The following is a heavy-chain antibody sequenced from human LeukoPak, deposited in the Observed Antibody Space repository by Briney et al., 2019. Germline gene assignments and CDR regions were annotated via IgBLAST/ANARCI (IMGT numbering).Heavy chain of an antibody. V-gene: IGHV1-46*01. CDR3: ARDGVTNYDILTGYYSLWFDP. CDR2: INPSGGST. D-gene: IGHD3-9*01. J-gene: IGHJ5*02. Sequence: ASVKVSCKASGYSFTSYYMHWVRQAPGQGLEWMGIINPSGGSTSYAQKFQGRVTMTRDTSTSTVYMELSSLRSEDTAVYYCARDGVTNYDILTGYYSLWFDPWGQGTLVTVSS. CDR1: GYSFTSYY.